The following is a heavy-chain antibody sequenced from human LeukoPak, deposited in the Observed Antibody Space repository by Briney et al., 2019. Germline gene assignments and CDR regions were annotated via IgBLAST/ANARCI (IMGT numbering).Heavy chain of an antibody. CDR3: ARGVVSSNWYKSWFDP. Sequence: PSDTVSLPCSVCGRFNCSRNYLWAWIPQPPAKGVEWIGIIYYTGSTYYNPSLKSRVTISVDTSKNQYSLKLTSVTDADTTIYYCARGVVSSNWYKSWFDPWGQGTLVTVSS. J-gene: IGHJ5*02. CDR2: IYYTGST. D-gene: IGHD6-13*01. V-gene: IGHV4-39*01. CDR1: GRFNCSRNYL.